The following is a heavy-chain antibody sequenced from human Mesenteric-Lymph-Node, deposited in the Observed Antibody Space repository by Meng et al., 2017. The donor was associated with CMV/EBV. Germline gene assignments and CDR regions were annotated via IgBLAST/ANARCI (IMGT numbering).Heavy chain of an antibody. Sequence: ASVKVSCKASGYTFTTYYMHWVRQAPGQGLEWMGWMNPNSGNTGYAQKFQGRVTMTRNTSISTAYMELSSLRSEDTAVYYCARDVVVPAAISFYYYYYGMDVWGQGTTVTVSS. V-gene: IGHV1-8*02. CDR3: ARDVVVPAAISFYYYYYGMDV. J-gene: IGHJ6*02. CDR1: GYTFTTYY. D-gene: IGHD2-2*02. CDR2: MNPNSGNT.